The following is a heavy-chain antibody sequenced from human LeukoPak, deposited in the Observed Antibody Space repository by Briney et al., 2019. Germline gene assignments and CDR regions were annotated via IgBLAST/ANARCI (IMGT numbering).Heavy chain of an antibody. CDR1: GFTFSSYA. D-gene: IGHD2-2*01. CDR2: ISGSGGST. Sequence: GGSLRLSCAASGFTFSSYAMSWVRQAPGKGLEWVSAISGSGGSTYYADSVKGRFTISRDNSKNTLYLQMNSLRAEDTAVYYCAKDSPMPNRFGSYNWLDPGGQGTLVTVSS. J-gene: IGHJ5*02. CDR3: AKDSPMPNRFGSYNWLDP. V-gene: IGHV3-23*01.